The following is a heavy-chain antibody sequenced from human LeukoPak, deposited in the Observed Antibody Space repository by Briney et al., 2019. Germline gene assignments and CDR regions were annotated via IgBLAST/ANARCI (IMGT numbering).Heavy chain of an antibody. CDR2: ISSSSSTI. D-gene: IGHD3-3*01. J-gene: IGHJ1*01. Sequence: GGSLRLSCAASGFNFSSYSMNWVRQAPGKGLEWVSYISSSSSTIYYADSVKGRFTISRDNAKNSLYLQMNSLRAEDTAVYYCARGLGLRFLEWLLYFQHWGQGTLVTVSS. V-gene: IGHV3-48*01. CDR1: GFNFSSYS. CDR3: ARGLGLRFLEWLLYFQH.